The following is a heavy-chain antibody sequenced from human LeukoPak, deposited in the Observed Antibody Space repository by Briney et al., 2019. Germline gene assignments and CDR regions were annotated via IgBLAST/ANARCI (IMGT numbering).Heavy chain of an antibody. CDR2: ISGSGGST. V-gene: IGHV3-23*01. Sequence: GGSLRLSCAASGFTFSSYAMSWVRQAPGKGLEWVSAISGSGGSTYYADCVKGRFTISRDNSKNALYLQMNSLIAEDTAVYYCAKARSTSLLSKPGVGFGELLDHWGQGTLVTVSS. CDR3: AKARSTSLLSKPGVGFGELLDH. CDR1: GFTFSSYA. D-gene: IGHD3-10*01. J-gene: IGHJ4*02.